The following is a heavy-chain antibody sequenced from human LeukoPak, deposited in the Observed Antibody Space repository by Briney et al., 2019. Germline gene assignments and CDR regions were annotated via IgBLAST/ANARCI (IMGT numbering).Heavy chain of an antibody. V-gene: IGHV1-2*04. CDR3: ATSNRITIFGVVRPYDAFDI. D-gene: IGHD3-3*01. CDR2: INPNSGGT. J-gene: IGHJ3*02. Sequence: ASVKVSCKASGYTFTGYYMHWVRQAPGQGLEWMGWINPNSGGTNYAQKSQGWVTMTRDTSISTAYMELSRLRSDDTAVYYCATSNRITIFGVVRPYDAFDIWGQGTMVTVSS. CDR1: GYTFTGYY.